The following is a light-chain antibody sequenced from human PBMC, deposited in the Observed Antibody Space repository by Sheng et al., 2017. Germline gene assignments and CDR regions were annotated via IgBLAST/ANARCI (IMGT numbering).Light chain of an antibody. Sequence: DIVMTQSPDSLAVSLGERATINCKSSQNLLYSSNNKTYLAWYRQKGGQPPNLLIYWASTRESGVPDRFSGSGSGTDFTLTISSLQAEDVAVYYCQQYFDTPWTFGQGTKVEIK. J-gene: IGKJ1*01. CDR2: WAS. CDR1: QNLLYSSNNKTY. CDR3: QQYFDTPWT. V-gene: IGKV4-1*01.